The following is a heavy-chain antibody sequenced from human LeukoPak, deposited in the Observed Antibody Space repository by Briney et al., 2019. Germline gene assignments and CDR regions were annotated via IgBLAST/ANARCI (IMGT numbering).Heavy chain of an antibody. CDR3: TRTRSYSDSSAFDY. CDR1: GFTFGDYA. J-gene: IGHJ4*02. Sequence: GGSLRLSCIVSGFTFGDYAMSWVRQAPGKGLEWVGFIRSRPYGGTPEYAASVKGRFTISRDDSKSIAYLQMNSLRTEDTAVYYCTRTRSYSDSSAFDYWGQGTLVTVSS. V-gene: IGHV3-49*04. D-gene: IGHD3-22*01. CDR2: IRSRPYGGTP.